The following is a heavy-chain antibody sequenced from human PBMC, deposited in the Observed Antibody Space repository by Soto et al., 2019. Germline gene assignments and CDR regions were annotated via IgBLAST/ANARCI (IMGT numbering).Heavy chain of an antibody. D-gene: IGHD2-15*01. J-gene: IGHJ5*02. CDR3: ARVRHCSGDSCYSYNWFDP. Sequence: PGESLKISFKGSGYSFTSYWIGWVRQMPGKGLEWMGIIYPGDSDTRYSPSFQGQVTISADKSISTAYLQWSSLKASDTAMYYCARVRHCSGDSCYSYNWFDPWGQGTLVTVSS. CDR2: IYPGDSDT. V-gene: IGHV5-51*01. CDR1: GYSFTSYW.